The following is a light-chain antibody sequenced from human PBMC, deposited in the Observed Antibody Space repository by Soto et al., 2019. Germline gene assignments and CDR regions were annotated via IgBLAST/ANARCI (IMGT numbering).Light chain of an antibody. J-gene: IGKJ1*01. CDR3: QQYSNYPT. CDR1: QSISNG. V-gene: IGKV1-5*01. Sequence: DIQMTQSPSTLSASVGDRVTITCRASQSISNGLAWYQQKPGKAPKLLIYDASSLGSGVPLRFSGSGSGTELTLTVSGLQPDDFETYYCQQYSNYPTFGRGTRVEIK. CDR2: DAS.